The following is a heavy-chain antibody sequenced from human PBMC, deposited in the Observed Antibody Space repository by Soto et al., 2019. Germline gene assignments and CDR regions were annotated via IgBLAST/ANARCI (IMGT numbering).Heavy chain of an antibody. V-gene: IGHV3-74*01. CDR3: ARGETRHSSSIVY. J-gene: IGHJ4*02. D-gene: IGHD6-6*01. CDR1: GFTFSSYW. CDR2: INTDGSST. Sequence: EVQLVEYGGGLVQPGGSLRLSCAASGFTFSSYWMHWVRQAPGKGLVWVSRINTDGSSTSYADSVKGRFTISRDNAKTTLYLQMNSLTDEDTAVYFCARGETRHSSSIVYWGQGTLVTVSS.